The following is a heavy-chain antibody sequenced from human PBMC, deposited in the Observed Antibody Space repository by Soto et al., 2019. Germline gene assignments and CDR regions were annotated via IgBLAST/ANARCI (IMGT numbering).Heavy chain of an antibody. CDR1: GDSITNYY. CDR3: ARQTTFSSSWYDH. V-gene: IGHV4-4*07. CDR2: IYSSGST. D-gene: IGHD6-13*01. J-gene: IGHJ5*02. Sequence: SETLSLTCTVSGDSITNYYWTWIRQPAGKGLEWIGRIYSSGSTNYNSSLKSRVTTSVHTSKNQISLKLTSVTAADTAVYYCARQTTFSSSWYDHWGQGTLVTVSS.